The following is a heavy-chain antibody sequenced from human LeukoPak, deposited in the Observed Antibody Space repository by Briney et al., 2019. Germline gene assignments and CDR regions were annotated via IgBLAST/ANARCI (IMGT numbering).Heavy chain of an antibody. D-gene: IGHD2-2*01. CDR3: ASRVRDIVVVPAAMNWFDP. J-gene: IGHJ5*02. Sequence: ASVKVSCKVSGYTLTELSMHWVRQAPGKGPEWMGGFDPEDGETIYAQKFQGRVTMTEDTSTDTAYMELSSLRSEDTAVYYCASRVRDIVVVPAAMNWFDPWGQGTLVTVSS. CDR2: FDPEDGET. V-gene: IGHV1-24*01. CDR1: GYTLTELS.